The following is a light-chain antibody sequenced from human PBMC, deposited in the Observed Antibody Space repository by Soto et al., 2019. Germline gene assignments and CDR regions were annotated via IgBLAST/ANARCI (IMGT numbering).Light chain of an antibody. CDR3: MQALQTPLT. CDR1: QSLLHSNGYNY. J-gene: IGKJ5*01. CDR2: LAS. V-gene: IGKV2-28*01. Sequence: DNRKTESPLSLPVTRGERAFIYCRSSQSLLHSNGYNYFDWYVXKPGQSQQLXIYLASNRASGVPDRFSGNGSGTDVTMKLSRVEAEDGAVYDGMQALQTPLTFGQGTRLEIK.